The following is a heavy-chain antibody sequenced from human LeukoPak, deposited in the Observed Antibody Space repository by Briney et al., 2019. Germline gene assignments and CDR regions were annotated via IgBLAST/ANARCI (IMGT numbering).Heavy chain of an antibody. Sequence: GSLRLSWSASGFTFSWYSMEWVRPASGKGPGLVSSISSSSSYIYYADSVKGRFTISRDNAKNSLYLQMNSLRAEDTAVYYCARGHSYGFAFDIWGQGTMVTVSS. CDR1: GFTFSWYS. D-gene: IGHD5-18*01. V-gene: IGHV3-21*01. J-gene: IGHJ3*02. CDR2: ISSSSSYI. CDR3: ARGHSYGFAFDI.